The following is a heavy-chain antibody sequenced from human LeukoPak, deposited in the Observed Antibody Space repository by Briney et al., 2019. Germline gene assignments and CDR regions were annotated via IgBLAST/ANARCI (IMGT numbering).Heavy chain of an antibody. Sequence: GGSVSVSCKASGYTFTSYDINWVRQAPGQGLEWMGWMNPNSGNTGYAQKFQGRVTMTRNTSISTAYMELSSPRSEDTAVYYCARVQWLAPQYYFDYWGQGTLVTVSS. D-gene: IGHD6-19*01. CDR2: MNPNSGNT. V-gene: IGHV1-8*02. J-gene: IGHJ4*02. CDR3: ARVQWLAPQYYFDY. CDR1: GYTFTSYD.